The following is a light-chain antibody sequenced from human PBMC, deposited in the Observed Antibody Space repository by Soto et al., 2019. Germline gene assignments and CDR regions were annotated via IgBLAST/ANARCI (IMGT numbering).Light chain of an antibody. J-gene: IGKJ5*01. Sequence: EIVFTQSPATLSLSPGERATLPCRASQSVRSSYLAWCQRKPGQAPRLLIYDASNRATGSPARFSGSGSGTDFTLTISGLEPEDLAVYYCQQYGSSITFGQGTRLEIK. V-gene: IGKV3-20*01. CDR1: QSVRSSY. CDR3: QQYGSSIT. CDR2: DAS.